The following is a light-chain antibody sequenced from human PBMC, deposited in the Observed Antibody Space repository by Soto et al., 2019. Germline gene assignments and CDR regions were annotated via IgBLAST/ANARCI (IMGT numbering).Light chain of an antibody. CDR2: DAS. V-gene: IGKV1-39*01. CDR3: QQSYNTPLT. CDR1: QTISTY. Sequence: IEVTQSPSSLAASVGDRVTITCRASQTISTYVNWYRQKSGAAPELIIYDASTLQSGVPSRFRGGGSGTDFTLTISSLQLDDFATYYCQQSYNTPLTFGQGTKVEIK. J-gene: IGKJ1*01.